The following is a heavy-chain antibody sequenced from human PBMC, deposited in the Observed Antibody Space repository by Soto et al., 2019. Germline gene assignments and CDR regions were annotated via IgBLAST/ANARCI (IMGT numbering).Heavy chain of an antibody. CDR1: GFTFSDYY. CDR3: ARDRGQLEPFGY. Sequence: QVQLVESGGGLVKPGGSLRLSCAASGFTFSDYYMSWIRQAPGKGLEWVSYISSSSSYTNYADSVKGRFTISRDNAKNSLYLQRNSLRAEDTAVYYCARDRGQLEPFGYWGQGTLVTVSS. CDR2: ISSSSSYT. D-gene: IGHD1-1*01. V-gene: IGHV3-11*06. J-gene: IGHJ4*02.